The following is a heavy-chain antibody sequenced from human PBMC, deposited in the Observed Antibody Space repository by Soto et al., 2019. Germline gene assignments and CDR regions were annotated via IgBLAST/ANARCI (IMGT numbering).Heavy chain of an antibody. CDR2: ISQDGSDK. CDR3: ARGMRYYDNTGLDNWFDP. V-gene: IGHV3-30*04. Sequence: QVQLVESGGGVVQPGTSLRLSCATSGFTFSTYAMHWVRQAPGKGLEWVTVISQDGSDKRYADSVKGRFTISRDSSKNTLYLQMNSLRVEDTAVYYCARGMRYYDNTGLDNWFDPWGQGNLVTVSS. D-gene: IGHD3-22*01. CDR1: GFTFSTYA. J-gene: IGHJ5*02.